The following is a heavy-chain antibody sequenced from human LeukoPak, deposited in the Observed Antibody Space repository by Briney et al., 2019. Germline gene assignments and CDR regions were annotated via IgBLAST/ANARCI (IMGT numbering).Heavy chain of an antibody. CDR2: ISASDSRT. CDR1: GFTFSIYA. V-gene: IGHV3-23*01. Sequence: PGGSLRLSCAASGFTFSIYAMSWVRQAPGKGPEWVSAISASDSRTYYTDSVKGRFTISRDNSKNTLYLQMNSLRAEDTAVYYCAKDRAYRFDYWGQGTLVTVSS. J-gene: IGHJ4*02. CDR3: AKDRAYRFDY. D-gene: IGHD5-18*01.